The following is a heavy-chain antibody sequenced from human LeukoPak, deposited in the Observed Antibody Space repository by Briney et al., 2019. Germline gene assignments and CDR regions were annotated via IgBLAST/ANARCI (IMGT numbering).Heavy chain of an antibody. V-gene: IGHV5-51*01. J-gene: IGHJ4*02. CDR3: ARRAVGATTKYYFDY. Sequence: GVSLKISCKGSGYSFTSYWIGWVRQMPGKGLEWMGIIYFGDSDTRYSPSFQGQVTISADKYISSAYLQWSSLKGSDTAMYYCARRAVGATTKYYFDYWGQGTLVTVSS. CDR2: IYFGDSDT. CDR1: GYSFTSYW. D-gene: IGHD1-26*01.